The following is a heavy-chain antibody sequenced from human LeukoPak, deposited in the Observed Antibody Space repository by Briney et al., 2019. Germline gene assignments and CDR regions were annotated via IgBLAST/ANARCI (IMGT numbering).Heavy chain of an antibody. CDR3: ARIVAGGAFDI. V-gene: IGHV3-64*01. CDR1: GFTFNSYA. Sequence: GGSLRLSCAASGFTFNSYAMHWVRQAPGKGLEYVSAISSNGGSTYYANSVKGRFTISRDNSKNTLYLQMNSLRAEDTAVYYCARIVAGGAFDIWGQGTMVTVSS. J-gene: IGHJ3*02. D-gene: IGHD1-26*01. CDR2: ISSNGGST.